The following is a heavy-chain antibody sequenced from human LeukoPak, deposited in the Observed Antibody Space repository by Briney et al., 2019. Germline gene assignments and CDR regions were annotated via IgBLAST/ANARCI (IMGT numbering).Heavy chain of an antibody. CDR3: ARGGDTIGSIRSPFDI. J-gene: IGHJ3*02. D-gene: IGHD3-22*01. V-gene: IGHV3-53*01. CDR1: GFTVSDNY. Sequence: GGSLRLSCAASGFTVSDNYTSWVRQAPGKGLEWVSAISGGGSTYYADSVKGRFIISRENSKNTVYLQLNSLRAEDTAVYYCARGGDTIGSIRSPFDIWGQGTMVTVSS. CDR2: ISGGGST.